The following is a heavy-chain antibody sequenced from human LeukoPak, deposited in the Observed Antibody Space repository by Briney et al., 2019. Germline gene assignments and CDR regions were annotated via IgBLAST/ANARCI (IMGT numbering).Heavy chain of an antibody. CDR2: VSHRGDT. V-gene: IGHV4/OR15-8*02. CDR3: TRGGLAFGGN. Sequence: SETLSLTCAVFGGSISSSNLWSWVRQPPGQGLEWIGEVSHRGDTTYNPSLKSRVTISIDKSKNQFFLRLTSATAADTAVYYCTRGGLAFGGNWGQGILVTVSS. D-gene: IGHD3-10*01. J-gene: IGHJ4*02. CDR1: GGSISSSNL.